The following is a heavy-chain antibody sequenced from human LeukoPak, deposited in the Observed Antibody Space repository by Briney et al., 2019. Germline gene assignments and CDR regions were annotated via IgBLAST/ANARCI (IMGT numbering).Heavy chain of an antibody. V-gene: IGHV4-39*07. CDR2: VYYSGST. D-gene: IGHD3-16*02. J-gene: IGHJ5*02. CDR3: ARDLRDYVWGSYRLRDNWFDP. CDR1: GGSITSGRYY. Sequence: SETLSLTCSVSGGSITSGRYYWGWIRQTPGKGLEWIGTVYYSGSTYYNPSLKSRVTISVDTSKNQFSLKLSSVTAADTAVYYCARDLRDYVWGSYRLRDNWFDPWGQGTLVTVSS.